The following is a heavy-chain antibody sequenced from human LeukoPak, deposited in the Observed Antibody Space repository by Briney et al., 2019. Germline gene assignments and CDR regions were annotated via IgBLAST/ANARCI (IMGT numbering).Heavy chain of an antibody. Sequence: SQTLSLTCTVSGGSISSGDYYWSWIRQHPGKGLEWIGYIYYSGSTYYNPSLKSRVTISVDTSKNQFSLKLSSVTAADTAVYYCARVSWPEYYFDYWGQGTLVTVSS. J-gene: IGHJ4*02. CDR3: ARVSWPEYYFDY. CDR2: IYYSGST. CDR1: GGSISSGDYY. D-gene: IGHD6-13*01. V-gene: IGHV4-31*03.